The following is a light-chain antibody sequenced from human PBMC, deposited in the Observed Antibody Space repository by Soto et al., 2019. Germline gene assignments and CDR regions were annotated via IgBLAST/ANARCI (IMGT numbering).Light chain of an antibody. Sequence: DKRMYISPSSLSAYVGDRVTITCRASQIISTYLNWYQQRAGLAPRLLIYAASSLQSGVPPRFSGSGSRTDFTLTISSLQPEDFATYFCQLTYCAPPTFGHVTNVDI. J-gene: IGKJ1*01. CDR1: QIISTY. V-gene: IGKV1-39*01. CDR3: QLTYCAPPT. CDR2: AAS.